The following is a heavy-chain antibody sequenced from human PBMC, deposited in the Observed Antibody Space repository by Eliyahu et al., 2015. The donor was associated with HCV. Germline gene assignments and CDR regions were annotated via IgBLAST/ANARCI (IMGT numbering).Heavy chain of an antibody. V-gene: IGHV3-74*01. J-gene: IGHJ4*02. D-gene: IGHD3-16*01. Sequence: EVQLVESGGGLVQPGGSLRLSXAASGLPFSSHWMDWVRQAPGKGXVWVSRINGDGSSTXYAXSVKGRFTISRDNAKNTVYLQMNSLRVEDTAIYYCTRDFWGSFNYWGQGTLVTVSS. CDR2: INGDGSST. CDR3: TRDFWGSFNY. CDR1: GLPFSSHW.